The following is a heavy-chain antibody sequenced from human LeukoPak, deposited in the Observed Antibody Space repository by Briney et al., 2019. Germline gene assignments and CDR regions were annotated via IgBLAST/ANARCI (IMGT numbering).Heavy chain of an antibody. V-gene: IGHV4-59*01. CDR3: ARAPRSGAYWFDP. CDR2: IYYSGST. CDR1: GGSISSYY. J-gene: IGHJ5*02. Sequence: PSETLSLTRTVSGGSISSYYWSWIRQPPGKGLEWIGYIYYSGSTSYNPSLKSRVTISVDTSKNQFSLKLSSVTAADTAVYYCARAPRSGAYWFDPWGQGTLVTVSS. D-gene: IGHD3-3*01.